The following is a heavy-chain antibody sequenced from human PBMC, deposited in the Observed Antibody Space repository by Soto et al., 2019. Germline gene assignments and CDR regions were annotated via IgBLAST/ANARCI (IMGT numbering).Heavy chain of an antibody. CDR1: GGSISTVGHY. Sequence: SSETLSLTCSVSGGSISTVGHYWTWIRQPPGKGLEWIGSIYHTGSTYYSKSLRSRLTMSVDTSKSQFSLRLSSVTAADTAVYYCARATGTLRSRNCDYWGQGSLVTVSS. CDR2: IYHTGST. J-gene: IGHJ4*02. CDR3: ARATGTLRSRNCDY. D-gene: IGHD1-1*01. V-gene: IGHV4-31*03.